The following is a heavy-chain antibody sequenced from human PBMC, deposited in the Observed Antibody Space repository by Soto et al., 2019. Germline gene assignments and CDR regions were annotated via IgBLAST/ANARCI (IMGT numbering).Heavy chain of an antibody. D-gene: IGHD3-10*01. CDR3: ARGYYGSGSYSPFYYGMDV. CDR2: IIPILGIA. Sequence: ASVKVSCKTSGGTFSSYTISWVRQAPGQGLEWMGRIIPILGIANYAQKFQGRVTITADKSTSTAYMELSSLRSEDTAVYYCARGYYGSGSYSPFYYGMDVWGQGTTVTVSS. J-gene: IGHJ6*02. V-gene: IGHV1-69*02. CDR1: GGTFSSYT.